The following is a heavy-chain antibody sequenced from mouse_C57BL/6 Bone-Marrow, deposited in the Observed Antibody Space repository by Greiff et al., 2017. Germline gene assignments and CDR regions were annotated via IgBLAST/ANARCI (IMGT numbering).Heavy chain of an antibody. CDR1: GYTFTSYG. J-gene: IGHJ2*01. D-gene: IGHD1-1*01. V-gene: IGHV1-81*01. CDR2: IYPRSGNT. CDR3: ARSLTTVVAGDY. Sequence: QVQLQQSGAELAWPGASVKLSCKASGYTFTSYGISRVKQRTGQGLGWLGEIYPRSGNTYYNEKFKGKATLTADKSSSTAYMELRSLTSEESAVYFCARSLTTVVAGDYWGQGSTLTVCS.